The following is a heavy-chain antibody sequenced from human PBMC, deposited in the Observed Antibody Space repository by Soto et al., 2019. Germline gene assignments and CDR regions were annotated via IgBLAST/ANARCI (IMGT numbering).Heavy chain of an antibody. CDR3: AKGREYYYDSSGPFDY. CDR1: GFTFSSYA. J-gene: IGHJ4*02. CDR2: ISGSGGST. D-gene: IGHD3-22*01. V-gene: IGHV3-23*01. Sequence: EVQLLESGGGLVQPGGSLRLSYAASGFTFSSYAMSWVRQAPGKGLEWVSAISGSGGSTYYADSVKGRFTISRDNSKNTLYLQMNSLRAEDTAVYYCAKGREYYYDSSGPFDYWGQGTLVTVSS.